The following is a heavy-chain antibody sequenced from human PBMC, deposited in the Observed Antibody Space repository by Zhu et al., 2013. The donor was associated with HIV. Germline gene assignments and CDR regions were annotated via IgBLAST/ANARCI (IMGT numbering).Heavy chain of an antibody. Sequence: VQLVQSGAEVKKPGASVRVSCKASGYIFTGYYIHWVRQAPGQGLEWMGIIKPSGGTTNYAQKFQGRVFMTRDTSTSTVYMVLSGLRSEDTAVYYCAKDVDPGDGFDIWGQGTGVTVSS. CDR2: IKPSGGTT. CDR3: AKDVDPGDGFDI. V-gene: IGHV1-46*01. CDR1: GYIFTGYY. J-gene: IGHJ3*02. D-gene: IGHD5-12*01.